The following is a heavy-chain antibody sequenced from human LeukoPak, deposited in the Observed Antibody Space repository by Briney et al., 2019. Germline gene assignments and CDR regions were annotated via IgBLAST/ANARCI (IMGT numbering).Heavy chain of an antibody. J-gene: IGHJ4*02. CDR2: IYYSGST. V-gene: IGHV4-39*01. CDR1: GGSISSSSYY. D-gene: IGHD3-22*01. Sequence: SETLSLTCTVSGGSISSSSYYWGWIRQPPGKGLEWIVSIYYSGSTYYNPSLKSRVTISVDTSKNQFSLKLSSVTAADTAVYYCARRNYDSSGYYFSYWGQGTLVTVSS. CDR3: ARRNYDSSGYYFSY.